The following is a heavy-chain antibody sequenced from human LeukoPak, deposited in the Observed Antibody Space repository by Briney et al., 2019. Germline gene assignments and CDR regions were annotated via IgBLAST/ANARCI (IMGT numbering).Heavy chain of an antibody. CDR3: ARGWQQLAPSYYYYYYYMDV. V-gene: IGHV4-34*01. D-gene: IGHD6-13*01. Sequence: SETLSLTFSVYGGSFRGYYWSWIPQPPGKGLEWIGETNHSGSIYYNPSLKSRVTISVDTSKNQVSLKLSSVTAADTAVYYCARGWQQLAPSYYYYYYYMDVWGKGTTVTVSS. CDR2: TNHSGSI. J-gene: IGHJ6*03. CDR1: GGSFRGYY.